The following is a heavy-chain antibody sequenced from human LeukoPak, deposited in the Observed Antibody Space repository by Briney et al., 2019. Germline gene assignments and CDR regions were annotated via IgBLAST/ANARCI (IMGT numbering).Heavy chain of an antibody. V-gene: IGHV1-2*02. CDR3: ARHTLYGSGSYYVYYFDY. Sequence: ASVKVSCKASGYTFTGYYMHWVRQAPGQELEWMGWINPNSGGTNYAQKLQGRVTMTTDTSTSAAYMELRSLRSDDTAVYYCARHTLYGSGSYYVYYFDYWGQGTLVTVSS. D-gene: IGHD3-10*01. CDR2: INPNSGGT. J-gene: IGHJ4*02. CDR1: GYTFTGYY.